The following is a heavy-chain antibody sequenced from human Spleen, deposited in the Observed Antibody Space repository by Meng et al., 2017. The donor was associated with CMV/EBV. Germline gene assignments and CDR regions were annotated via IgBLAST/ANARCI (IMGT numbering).Heavy chain of an antibody. D-gene: IGHD2-2*01. CDR1: GGPFSDYY. V-gene: IGHV4-34*01. J-gene: IGHJ3*02. CDR2: IYYSGST. Sequence: SEMSLTCEVTGGPFSDYYWSWIRQPPGKGLEWIGSIYYSGSTYYNPSLKSRVTISVDTSKNQFSLKLSSVTAADTAVYYCARESLYCSSTSCQGDAFDIWGQGTMVTVSS. CDR3: ARESLYCSSTSCQGDAFDI.